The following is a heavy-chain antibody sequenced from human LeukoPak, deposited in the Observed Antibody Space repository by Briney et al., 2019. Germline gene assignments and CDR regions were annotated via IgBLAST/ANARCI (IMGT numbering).Heavy chain of an antibody. D-gene: IGHD3-9*01. CDR3: ARPPYYDIVIGPFDS. CDR2: IWYDGSNQ. CDR1: GFTFKNNA. V-gene: IGHV3-33*01. J-gene: IGHJ4*02. Sequence: GGPLRLSCVASGFTFKNNAMHWVRQAPGKGLEWVAVIWYDGSNQYYADSVKGRFTISRDNSKNTLYLEMNSLRAEDTAVYYCARPPYYDIVIGPFDSWGQGTLVTVSP.